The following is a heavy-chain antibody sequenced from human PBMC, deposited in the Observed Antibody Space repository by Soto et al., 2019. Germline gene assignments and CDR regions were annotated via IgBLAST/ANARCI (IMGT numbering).Heavy chain of an antibody. CDR1: GGTFSSYA. V-gene: IGHV1-69*06. J-gene: IGHJ6*02. CDR2: MLPLFGTA. Sequence: ASVKVSCKASGGTFSSYAISWVRQAPGQGLEWMGGMLPLFGTAKYAQKFQGRVTITADKSTSTAYMELSSLRSEDTAVYYCAGACIVVARDASMNVWRQGTTVTVSS. CDR3: AGACIVVARDASMNV. D-gene: IGHD2-2*01.